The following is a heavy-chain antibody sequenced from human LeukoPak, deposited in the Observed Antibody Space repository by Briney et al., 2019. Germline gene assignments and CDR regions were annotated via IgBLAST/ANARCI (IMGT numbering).Heavy chain of an antibody. Sequence: GGSLRLSCAASGFTFSSYGMHWVRQAPGKGLEWVAVISYDGSNKYYADSVKGRFTISRDNSKNTLYLQMNSLRAEDTAVYYCAKDSGGYSYVRSFDYWGQGTLVTVSS. CDR3: AKDSGGYSYVRSFDY. CDR1: GFTFSSYG. D-gene: IGHD5-18*01. CDR2: ISYDGSNK. J-gene: IGHJ4*02. V-gene: IGHV3-30*18.